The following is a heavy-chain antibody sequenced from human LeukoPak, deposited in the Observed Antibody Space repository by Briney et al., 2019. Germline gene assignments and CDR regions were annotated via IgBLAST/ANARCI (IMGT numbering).Heavy chain of an antibody. CDR2: VYSGGST. V-gene: IGHV3-53*01. Sequence: PGGSLRLSCAASGFTVSRNYMSWVRQAPGEGGERGSVVYSGGSTYYANSVKGRFTISRDNSKNTLYLQMNSLRAEDTAVYYCARELFSYGYFDYWGQGTLVTVSS. D-gene: IGHD1-26*01. CDR3: ARELFSYGYFDY. J-gene: IGHJ4*02. CDR1: GFTVSRNY.